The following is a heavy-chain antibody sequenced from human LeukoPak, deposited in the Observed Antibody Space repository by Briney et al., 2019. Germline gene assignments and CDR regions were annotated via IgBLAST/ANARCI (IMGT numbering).Heavy chain of an antibody. V-gene: IGHV4-4*09. CDR2: IHASGTT. J-gene: IGHJ4*02. D-gene: IGHD6-6*01. Sequence: KPSETLSLTCTVSGGSISTYYWSWIRRPPGKGLEWIAYIHASGTTNYNPSLKSRITTSVDTSKNQFSLKLSSVTAADTAVYYCARHDAGIAARPFDNWGQGTLVTVSS. CDR3: ARHDAGIAARPFDN. CDR1: GGSISTYY.